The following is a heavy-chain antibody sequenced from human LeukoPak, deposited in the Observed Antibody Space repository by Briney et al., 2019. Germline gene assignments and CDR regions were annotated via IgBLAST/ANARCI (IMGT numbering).Heavy chain of an antibody. V-gene: IGHV3-23*01. CDR2: ISGSGGST. J-gene: IGHJ4*02. CDR3: AKGSTAGYYFDY. D-gene: IGHD5-18*01. Sequence: GGSLRLSCAASGFTFSSYAMSWVCQAPGKGLEWVSAISGSGGSTYYADSVKGRFTISRDNSKNTLYLQMNSLRAEDTAVFYCAKGSTAGYYFDYWGQGTLVTVSS. CDR1: GFTFSSYA.